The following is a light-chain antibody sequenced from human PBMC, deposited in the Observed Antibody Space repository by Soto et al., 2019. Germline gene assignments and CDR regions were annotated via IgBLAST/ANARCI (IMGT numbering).Light chain of an antibody. Sequence: QLVLPQSPSASASLGASVTVTFTLSSGHSSNAVAWHQQQPEKGPRYLMRLNSDGSHSKGDGIPDRFTGSSSGADRYLTISSLQSEDEADYYCQTWGTGIVVFGGGTKLTVL. CDR2: LNSDGSH. V-gene: IGLV4-69*01. CDR3: QTWGTGIVV. CDR1: SGHSSNA. J-gene: IGLJ3*02.